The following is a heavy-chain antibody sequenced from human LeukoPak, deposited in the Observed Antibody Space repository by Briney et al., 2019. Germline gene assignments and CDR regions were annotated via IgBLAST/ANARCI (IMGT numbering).Heavy chain of an antibody. J-gene: IGHJ4*02. V-gene: IGHV4-59*08. CDR2: IYYSGST. Sequence: SETLSLTCTVSGGSISSYYWSWIRQPPGKGLEWIGYIYYSGSTNYNPSLKSRVTISVDTSKNQFSLKLSSVTAADTAVYYCARHYSGSYEPPDYWGQGTLVTVSS. CDR1: GGSISSYY. D-gene: IGHD1-26*01. CDR3: ARHYSGSYEPPDY.